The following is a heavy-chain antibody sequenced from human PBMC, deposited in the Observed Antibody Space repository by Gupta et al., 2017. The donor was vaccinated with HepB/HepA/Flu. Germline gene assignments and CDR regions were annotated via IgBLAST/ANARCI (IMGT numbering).Heavy chain of an antibody. J-gene: IGHJ4*02. CDR3: ARVTPIVD. CDR1: GFTVSSNY. D-gene: IGHD2-21*01. V-gene: IGHV3-53*01. Sequence: GSGGGLIQPGGSLRLSCAASGFTVSSNYMSWVRQAPGKGLEWVSLMYSGGSTYYADSVKGRFTISRDNTKNTLYLQMNSLRPEDTAVYYCARVTPIVDWGQGTLVTVSS. CDR2: MYSGGST.